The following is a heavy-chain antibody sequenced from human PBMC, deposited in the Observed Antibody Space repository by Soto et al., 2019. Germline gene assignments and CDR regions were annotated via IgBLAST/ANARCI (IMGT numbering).Heavy chain of an antibody. CDR1: GGSMSSSNW. CDR3: AGSEATVLDY. D-gene: IGHD4-17*01. V-gene: IGHV4-4*02. CDR2: THHSGRT. J-gene: IGHJ4*02. Sequence: SETLSLTCTVSGGSMSSSNWWNWVRQPPGKGLEWIGETHHSGRTNYNPSLKSRVTISVDKSKNHFSLKLSSVTAADTAVYYCAGSEATVLDYWGQGTLVTVSS.